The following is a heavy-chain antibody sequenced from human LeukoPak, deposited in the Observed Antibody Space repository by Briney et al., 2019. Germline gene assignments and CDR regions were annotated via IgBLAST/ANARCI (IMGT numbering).Heavy chain of an antibody. Sequence: GGSLRLSCAASGFTFSSYAMSWVRQAPGKGLEWVSAISGSGGSTYYADSVKGRFTISRDNSKNTLYLQMNSLRAEDTAVYYCAKGPDIVVVPATHFDYWGQGTLVTVSS. V-gene: IGHV3-23*01. CDR2: ISGSGGST. CDR3: AKGPDIVVVPATHFDY. J-gene: IGHJ4*02. D-gene: IGHD2-2*01. CDR1: GFTFSSYA.